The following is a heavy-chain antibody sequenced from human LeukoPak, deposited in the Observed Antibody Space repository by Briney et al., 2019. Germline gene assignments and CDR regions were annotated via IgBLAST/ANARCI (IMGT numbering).Heavy chain of an antibody. CDR3: AAWGVDYGGNFDYSDY. J-gene: IGHJ4*02. CDR1: RGSIMTTHW. V-gene: IGHV4-4*02. D-gene: IGHD4-23*01. Sequence: SGTLSLTCALSRGSIMTTHWWSWVRQPPGKGLEWIGEICHTGTTNYNPSLKSRLTISVDQSRNQFSLRLSSVTAADTGTYYCAAWGVDYGGNFDYSDYWGQGTLVTVSS. CDR2: ICHTGTT.